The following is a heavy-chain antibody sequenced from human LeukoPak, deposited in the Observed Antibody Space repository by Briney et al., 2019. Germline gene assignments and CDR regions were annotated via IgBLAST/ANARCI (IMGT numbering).Heavy chain of an antibody. Sequence: PGGSLRLSCAVSGFTLSNYSMNWVRQAPGKGLEWISYISGSGFTIHYADSVKGRFTISRDNAKNSLYLQMNSLRAEDTAVYYCASTGYGRYDYWGQGTLVTVSS. CDR2: ISGSGFTI. V-gene: IGHV3-48*01. D-gene: IGHD5-12*01. J-gene: IGHJ4*02. CDR3: ASTGYGRYDY. CDR1: GFTLSNYS.